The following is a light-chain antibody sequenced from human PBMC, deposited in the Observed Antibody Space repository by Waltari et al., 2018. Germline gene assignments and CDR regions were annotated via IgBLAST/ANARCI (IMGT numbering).Light chain of an antibody. CDR3: HQYGRSPLT. J-gene: IGKJ4*01. CDR2: DVT. V-gene: IGKV3D-20*01. Sequence: EIVLTQSPATLSLSPGETATLSCGASQSVTASYVAWYQQKPGLAPRLLIYDVTDRAPGIPGRFSGSGSGTDFTLTISGVEPEDFAVYYCHQYGRSPLTFGGGTKVEI. CDR1: QSVTASY.